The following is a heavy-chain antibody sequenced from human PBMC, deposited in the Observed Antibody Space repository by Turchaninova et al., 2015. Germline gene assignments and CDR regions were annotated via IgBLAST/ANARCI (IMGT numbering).Heavy chain of an antibody. V-gene: IGHV4-34*01. CDR2: INHSGST. CDR1: GGSFSGYY. J-gene: IGHJ4*02. CDR3: ARDGVAGRNFDS. Sequence: QVQLQQWGAGLLKPSETLSLPCAVYGGSFSGYYWSWVRQPPGKGLEWIGEINHSGSTNYNPSLKSRVTISVDTSKNQFSLKLNSVTAADTAVYYCARDGVAGRNFDSWGQGTLVTVSS. D-gene: IGHD6-19*01.